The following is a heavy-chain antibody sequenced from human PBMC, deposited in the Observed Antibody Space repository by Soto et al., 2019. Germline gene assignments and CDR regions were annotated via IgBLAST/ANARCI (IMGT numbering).Heavy chain of an antibody. Sequence: PSDTLSLTCAVYGGSFSGYYWSWIRQPPGKGLEWIGEINHSGSTNYNPSLKSRVTISVDTSKNQFSLKLSSVTAADTAVYYCARGLGGDVEANWFDPWGQGTLVTVSS. V-gene: IGHV4-34*01. CDR2: INHSGST. D-gene: IGHD3-10*01. CDR3: ARGLGGDVEANWFDP. J-gene: IGHJ5*02. CDR1: GGSFSGYY.